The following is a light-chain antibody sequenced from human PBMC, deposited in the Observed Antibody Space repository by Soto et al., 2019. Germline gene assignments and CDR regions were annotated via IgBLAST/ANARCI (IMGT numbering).Light chain of an antibody. J-gene: IGKJ3*01. CDR2: AAS. V-gene: IGKV1-39*01. CDR3: QQSYDNLT. Sequence: DIQMTQSPSSLSASVGGTVTITCRASQSINSNLNWYQHKAGEAPKLLIYAASSLQSGVPSRFRGSGSGTHFTLTISSLQPEDFATYYCQQSYDNLTFGPGTEVDIK. CDR1: QSINSN.